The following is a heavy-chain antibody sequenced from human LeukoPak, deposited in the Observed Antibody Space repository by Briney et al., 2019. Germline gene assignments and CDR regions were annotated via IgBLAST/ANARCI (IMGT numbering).Heavy chain of an antibody. CDR1: GFTFSSYA. CDR2: ISSNGGST. J-gene: IGHJ4*02. V-gene: IGHV3-64*01. CDR3: ARVGSSS. D-gene: IGHD6-13*01. Sequence: PVGSLRLSCAASGFTFSSYAMHWVRQAPGKGLEYVSAISSNGGSTYYANSVKGRFTISRDNSKNTLYLQMGSLRAEDMAVYYCARVGSSSWGQGTLVTVSS.